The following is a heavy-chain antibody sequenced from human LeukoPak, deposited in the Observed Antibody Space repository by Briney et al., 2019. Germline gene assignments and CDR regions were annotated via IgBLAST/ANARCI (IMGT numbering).Heavy chain of an antibody. Sequence: TTSETLSLTCTVSGGSISSDSYFWGWIRQPPGKGLEWIGSIYYSGNTYYNPSLKSRVTISVDTSKNQLSLKLSSVTAADTAVYYCVRHGRVGSEYTNGWFLFFEHWGQGTLVTVSA. D-gene: IGHD6-19*01. CDR3: VRHGRVGSEYTNGWFLFFEH. J-gene: IGHJ1*01. CDR2: IYYSGNT. V-gene: IGHV4-39*01. CDR1: GGSISSDSYF.